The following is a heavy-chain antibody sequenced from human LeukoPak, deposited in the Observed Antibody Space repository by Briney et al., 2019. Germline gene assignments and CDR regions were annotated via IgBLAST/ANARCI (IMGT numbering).Heavy chain of an antibody. J-gene: IGHJ4*02. CDR3: ARRHGDY. Sequence: GGSLRLSCAASGFTVSSDYMSWVRQATGEGLEWVSILYSGGNTYYADSVKGRFTISRDNSKNTLYLQMNSLRAEDTAVYYCARRHGDYWGQGTLVTVSS. CDR1: GFTVSSDY. V-gene: IGHV3-66*04. CDR2: LYSGGNT.